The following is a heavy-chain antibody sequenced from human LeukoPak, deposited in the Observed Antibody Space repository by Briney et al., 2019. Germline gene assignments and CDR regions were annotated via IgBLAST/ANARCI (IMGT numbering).Heavy chain of an antibody. CDR3: AREIGVPGWFDP. D-gene: IGHD3-10*01. Sequence: GGSLRLSCAASGFTLRSYDMSWVRQGPGKWLEWVSAISGRTDRTFYADSVEGRFTISRNNSKNTVYLQMNNLRAEDTAVYYCAREIGVPGWFDPWGQGTLVTVSS. CDR1: GFTLRSYD. J-gene: IGHJ5*02. V-gene: IGHV3-23*01. CDR2: ISGRTDRT.